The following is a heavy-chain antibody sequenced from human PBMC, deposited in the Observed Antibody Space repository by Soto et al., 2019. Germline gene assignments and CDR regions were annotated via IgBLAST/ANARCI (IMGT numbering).Heavy chain of an antibody. V-gene: IGHV4-30-2*01. CDR2: IYHSGST. CDR3: ARGVVGNQLLDY. Sequence: SETLSLTCAVSGGSISSGGYPWSWIRQPPGKGLEWIGYIYHSGSTYYNPSLKSRVTISVDRSKNQFSLKLSSVTAADTAVYYCARGVVGNQLLDYWGQGTLVTVSS. D-gene: IGHD1-26*01. J-gene: IGHJ4*02. CDR1: GGSISSGGYP.